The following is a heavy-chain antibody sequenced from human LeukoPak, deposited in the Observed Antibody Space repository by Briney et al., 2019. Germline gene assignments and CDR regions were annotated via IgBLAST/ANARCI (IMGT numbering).Heavy chain of an antibody. J-gene: IGHJ5*02. CDR1: GFTFSSYW. CDR3: ASFSATRVRWFDP. V-gene: IGHV3-21*01. CDR2: ISSSSYI. Sequence: GGSLRLSCAASGFTFSSYWMSWVRQAPGKGLEWVSSISSSSYIYYADSVKGRFTISRDNAKNSLYLQMNSLRAEDTAVYYCASFSATRVRWFDPWGQGTLVTVSS. D-gene: IGHD2-15*01.